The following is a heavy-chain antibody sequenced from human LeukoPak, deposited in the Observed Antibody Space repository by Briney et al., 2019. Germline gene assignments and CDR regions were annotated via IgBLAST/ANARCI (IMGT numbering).Heavy chain of an antibody. D-gene: IGHD4-23*01. CDR3: AKDQPGHGGNSGYYFDY. J-gene: IGHJ4*02. V-gene: IGHV3-30*02. CDR1: GFTFSSYG. Sequence: GGSLRLSCAASGFTFSSYGMHWVRQAPGRGLEWVAFIRYDGSNKYYADSVEGRFTISRDNSKNTLYLQMNSLRAEDTAVYYCAKDQPGHGGNSGYYFDYWGQGTLVTVSS. CDR2: IRYDGSNK.